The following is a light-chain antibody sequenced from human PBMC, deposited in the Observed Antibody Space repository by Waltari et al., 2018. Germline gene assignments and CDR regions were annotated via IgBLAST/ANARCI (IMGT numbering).Light chain of an antibody. V-gene: IGLV3-21*02. CDR2: DHR. Sequence: SYVLTQPPSFSVAPGQTARTTGGGNNIGSKSVHWYQQKPGQAPVLVVYDHRDRPSGTPVRFSGSTSGTTATLTISRGDGGDEADYYCQGWESSSDQGVFGGGTKLTVL. CDR3: QGWESSSDQGV. CDR1: NIGSKS. J-gene: IGLJ3*02.